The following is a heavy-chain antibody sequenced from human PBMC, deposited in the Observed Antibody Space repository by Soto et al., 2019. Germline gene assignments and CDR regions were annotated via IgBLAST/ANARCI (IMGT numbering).Heavy chain of an antibody. J-gene: IGHJ4*02. CDR1: GFTFDDYG. Sequence: EVQLVXSGGXVLRPXGSXXLSCAASGFTFDDYGMSWARQAPGKGLEWVSGVNWNGGSTGYADSVKGRFTISRDNAKNSLYLQMNSLRAEDTAFYYCVRGASLNFDYWGQGTLVTVSS. CDR3: VRGASLNFDY. CDR2: VNWNGGST. D-gene: IGHD1-26*01. V-gene: IGHV3-20*04.